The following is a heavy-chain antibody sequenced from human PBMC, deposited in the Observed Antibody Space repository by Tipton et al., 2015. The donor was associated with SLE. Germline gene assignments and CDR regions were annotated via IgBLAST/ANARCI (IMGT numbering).Heavy chain of an antibody. CDR3: ARVVYSFSDAFDI. Sequence: TLSPTCTVSGASMSGYYWSWIRQSPGKGLEWIGYIFDNGNSNYNPSLKSRVTISIDTSKNQFSLRLTSLTAADTAVYYCARVVYSFSDAFDIWGQGTLVTVSS. V-gene: IGHV4-59*01. CDR2: IFDNGNS. D-gene: IGHD6-13*01. J-gene: IGHJ3*02. CDR1: GASMSGYY.